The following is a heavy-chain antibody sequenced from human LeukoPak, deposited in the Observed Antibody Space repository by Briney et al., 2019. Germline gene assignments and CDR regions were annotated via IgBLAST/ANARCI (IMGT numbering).Heavy chain of an antibody. Sequence: SVKVSCKASGGTFSRYAISWVRQAPGQGLEWMGGIIPIFGTSNYAQKFQGRVTITADKATSTAYMELNSLRSEDTAVYFCARDSGRPPTSFDYWGQGTLVTVSS. CDR3: ARDSGRPPTSFDY. CDR1: GGTFSRYA. D-gene: IGHD1-1*01. J-gene: IGHJ4*02. V-gene: IGHV1-69*06. CDR2: IIPIFGTS.